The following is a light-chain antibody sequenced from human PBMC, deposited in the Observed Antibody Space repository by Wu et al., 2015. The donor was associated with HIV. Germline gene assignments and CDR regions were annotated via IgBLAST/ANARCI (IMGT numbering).Light chain of an antibody. CDR1: QSVYNNY. CDR3: HQYGSSPFT. Sequence: EIVLTQSPDTLSLSPGDRATLSCRASQSVYNNYFAWYQQKPGQSPRLLIYAASSRAIGIPDRFSGSGSGTDFTLTISRLEPEDFAVYYCHQYGSSPFTFGPGTKVDIK. J-gene: IGKJ3*01. V-gene: IGKV3-20*01. CDR2: AAS.